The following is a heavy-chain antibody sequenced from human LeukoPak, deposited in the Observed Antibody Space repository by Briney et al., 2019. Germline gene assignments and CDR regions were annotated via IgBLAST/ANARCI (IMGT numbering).Heavy chain of an antibody. J-gene: IGHJ4*02. V-gene: IGHV3-21*01. D-gene: IGHD3-16*01. CDR2: ISSSSSYI. CDR1: GFTFSGYS. Sequence: PGGSLRLSCAASGFTFSGYSMNWVRQAPGKGLEWVSSISSSSSYIYYADSVKGRFTISRDNAKNSLYLQVNSLRAEDTAVYYCARDKDGSPGGHWGQGTLVTVSS. CDR3: ARDKDGSPGGH.